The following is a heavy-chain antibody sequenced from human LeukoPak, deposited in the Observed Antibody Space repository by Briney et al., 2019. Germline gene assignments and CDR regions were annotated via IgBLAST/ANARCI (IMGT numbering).Heavy chain of an antibody. V-gene: IGHV1-2*02. Sequence: ASVKVSCKASGYSLTDYYMHWVRQAPGQGLEWMGWINPNSGGTNYAQKFQGRVTMTRDTSISTAYMEVSGLRSDDTAVFYCAVVPAASPYFDYWGQGTLVTVSS. J-gene: IGHJ4*02. D-gene: IGHD2-2*01. CDR2: INPNSGGT. CDR1: GYSLTDYY. CDR3: AVVPAASPYFDY.